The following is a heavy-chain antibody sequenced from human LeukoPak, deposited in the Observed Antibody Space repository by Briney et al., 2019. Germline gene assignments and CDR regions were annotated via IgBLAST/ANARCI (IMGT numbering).Heavy chain of an antibody. CDR3: ARFGMVRGVINY. D-gene: IGHD3-10*01. CDR2: INHSGGT. J-gene: IGHJ4*02. Sequence: SETLSLTCAVYGGSFSGYYWSWIRQPPGKGLEWIGEINHSGGTNYNPSLKSRVTISVDTSKNQFSLKLSSVTAADTAVYYCARFGMVRGVINYWGQGTLVTVSS. CDR1: GGSFSGYY. V-gene: IGHV4-34*01.